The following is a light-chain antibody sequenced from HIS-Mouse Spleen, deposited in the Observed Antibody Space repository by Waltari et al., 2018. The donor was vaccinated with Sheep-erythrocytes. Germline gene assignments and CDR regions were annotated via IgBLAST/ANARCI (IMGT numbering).Light chain of an antibody. CDR3: CSYAGSYNHV. V-gene: IGLV2-11*01. CDR1: STDFGDYNY. J-gene: IGLJ1*01. Sequence: QSALTQPRPVSGSPGQSVTTSCTGTSTDFGDYNYVSWYQQYPGKAPKLMIYDVSKRPSGVPDRFSGSKSGNTASLTISGLQAEDEADYYCCSYAGSYNHVFATGTKVTVL. CDR2: DVS.